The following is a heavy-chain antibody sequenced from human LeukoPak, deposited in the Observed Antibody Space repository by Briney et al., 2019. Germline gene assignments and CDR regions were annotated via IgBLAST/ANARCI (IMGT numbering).Heavy chain of an antibody. D-gene: IGHD3-10*01. CDR3: ARQITMVRGVIIQNYFDY. CDR2: IDPGDSDT. V-gene: IGHV5-51*01. Sequence: GESLKISCKGSGYSFTSYWIGWVRQMPGKGLEWMGIIDPGDSDTKYSPPFQGQVTISADKSISTAYLQWSSLKASDTAMYYCARQITMVRGVIIQNYFDYWGQGTLVTVSS. CDR1: GYSFTSYW. J-gene: IGHJ4*02.